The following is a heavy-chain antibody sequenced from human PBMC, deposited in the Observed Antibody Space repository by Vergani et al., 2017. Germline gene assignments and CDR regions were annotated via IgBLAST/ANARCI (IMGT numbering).Heavy chain of an antibody. CDR2: VDPEDGET. CDR1: GYTLPELS. D-gene: IGHD5-18*01. CDR3: ARDPAYSSLLRGYDAFDI. Sequence: VQLVQSGAEVQKPGASVKVSCKVSGYTLPELSMHWVRQAPGKGLEWMGGVDPEDGETMYAQKFQGRVTITRDTSASTAYMELSSLRSEATAVYYCARDPAYSSLLRGYDAFDIWGQGTMVTVSS. J-gene: IGHJ3*02. V-gene: IGHV1-24*01.